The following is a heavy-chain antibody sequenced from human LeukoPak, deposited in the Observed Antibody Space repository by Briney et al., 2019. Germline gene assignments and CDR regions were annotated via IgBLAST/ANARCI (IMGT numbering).Heavy chain of an antibody. CDR2: IKQDGSEK. CDR3: AREGSDWNYYYYMDV. J-gene: IGHJ6*03. CDR1: GFTFSSYW. Sequence: QSGGSLRLSCAASGFTFSSYWMTWVRQAPGKGLEWVANIKQDGSEKYYVDSVKGRFTISRDNAKNSLYLQMNSLRAEDTAVYYCAREGSDWNYYYYMDVWGKGTTVTNSS. D-gene: IGHD6-19*01. V-gene: IGHV3-7*01.